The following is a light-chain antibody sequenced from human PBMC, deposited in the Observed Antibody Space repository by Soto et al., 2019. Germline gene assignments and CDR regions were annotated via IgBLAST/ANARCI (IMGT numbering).Light chain of an antibody. Sequence: LHMTLSPSSLFASGGDRVPIPWQASQNINNYLNWYQQKPGRAPKLLIYDASNLEAGVPSRFRGSGSGTDFTFTISRLQPEDIATYYCHQYENLPTVCQGTLLEI. CDR3: HQYENLPT. J-gene: IGKJ5*01. CDR1: QNINNY. CDR2: DAS. V-gene: IGKV1-33*01.